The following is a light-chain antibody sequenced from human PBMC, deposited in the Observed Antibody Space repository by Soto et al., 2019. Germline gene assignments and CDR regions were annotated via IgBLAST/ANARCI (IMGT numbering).Light chain of an antibody. CDR2: AAS. CDR1: QSVRSN. Sequence: EIVMTQSPATLSLSPGGRATLSCRASQSVRSNLAWYQQKPGQAPRLVIYAASTRATGIPDRFSGSVSGTEFTLTISSLQSEDLAVYYCQQYDEWPPFTFGQGTRLEI. CDR3: QQYDEWPPFT. J-gene: IGKJ5*01. V-gene: IGKV3-15*01.